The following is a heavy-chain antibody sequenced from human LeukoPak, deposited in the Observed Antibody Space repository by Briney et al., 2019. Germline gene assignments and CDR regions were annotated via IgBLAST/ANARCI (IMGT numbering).Heavy chain of an antibody. CDR3: ARDLYEANAFDI. Sequence: SETLSLTCTVSDYSISSGYYWGWIRQPPGKGLEWIGNIYHSGNTYYNPSLRSRVTISVDTSKNHFSLKLSSVTAADTAVYYCARDLYEANAFDIWGQGTMVTVSS. D-gene: IGHD2-2*02. CDR1: DYSISSGYY. V-gene: IGHV4-38-2*02. J-gene: IGHJ3*02. CDR2: IYHSGNT.